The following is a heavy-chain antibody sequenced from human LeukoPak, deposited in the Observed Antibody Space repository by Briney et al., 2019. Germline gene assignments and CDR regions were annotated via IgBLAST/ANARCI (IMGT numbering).Heavy chain of an antibody. CDR2: ISGSGGST. CDR1: GFTFSSYW. J-gene: IGHJ4*02. Sequence: GRSLRLSCAASGFTFSSYWMHWVRQAPGKGLEWVSAISGSGGSTYYADSVKGRFTISRDNSKNTLYLQMNSLRAEDTAVYYCAKRGYDILTGYYSMDYWGQGTLVTVSS. D-gene: IGHD3-9*01. V-gene: IGHV3-23*01. CDR3: AKRGYDILTGYYSMDY.